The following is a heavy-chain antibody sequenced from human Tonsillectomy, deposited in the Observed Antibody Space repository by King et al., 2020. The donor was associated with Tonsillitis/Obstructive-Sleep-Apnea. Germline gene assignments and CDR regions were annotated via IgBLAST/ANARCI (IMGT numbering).Heavy chain of an antibody. J-gene: IGHJ3*02. CDR2: ISYDGSNK. CDR1: GFAFSDYA. Sequence: VQLVQSGGGVVQPGRSLRLSCAASGFAFSDYAIHWVRQAPGKGLEWVAVISYDGSNKYYADSVKGRFTVSRDNSKSTLDLQMNSLGAEDTAAYYCAREGIYDSSGYADAFDIWGQGTMVTVSS. V-gene: IGHV3-30*04. CDR3: AREGIYDSSGYADAFDI. D-gene: IGHD3-22*01.